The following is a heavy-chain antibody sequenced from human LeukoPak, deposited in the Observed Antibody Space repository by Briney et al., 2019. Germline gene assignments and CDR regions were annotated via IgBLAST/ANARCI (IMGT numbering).Heavy chain of an antibody. J-gene: IGHJ4*02. CDR2: INYSGTT. Sequence: SETLSLTCTVSGGSISSFLWSWIRQPPGKGLEWIGYINYSGTTNYNPSLKSRATISVDTSKNQFSLKLSSVTAADTAVYYCARHSCSRSSCYNFDYWGQGTLVTVSS. CDR3: ARHSCSRSSCYNFDY. V-gene: IGHV4-59*08. D-gene: IGHD2-2*02. CDR1: GGSISSFL.